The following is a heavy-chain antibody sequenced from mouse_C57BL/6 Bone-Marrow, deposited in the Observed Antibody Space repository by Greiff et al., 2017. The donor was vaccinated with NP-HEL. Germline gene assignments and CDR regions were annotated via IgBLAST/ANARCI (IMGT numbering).Heavy chain of an antibody. D-gene: IGHD1-1*01. V-gene: IGHV14-4*01. J-gene: IGHJ2*01. CDR3: TTDYGSSYFDY. CDR2: IDPENGDT. Sequence: EVQLQQSGAELVRPGASVKLSCTASGFNIKDDYMHWVKQRPEQGLEWIGWIDPENGDTEYASKFQGKATITADTSSNTAYLQLSSLTSEYTAVYYCTTDYGSSYFDYWGQGTTLTVSS. CDR1: GFNIKDDY.